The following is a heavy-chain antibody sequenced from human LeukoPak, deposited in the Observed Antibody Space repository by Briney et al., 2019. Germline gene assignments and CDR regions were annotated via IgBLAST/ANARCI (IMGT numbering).Heavy chain of an antibody. D-gene: IGHD2-2*01. CDR1: GFTFSSYG. J-gene: IGHJ3*02. Sequence: GGSLRLSCAASGFTFSSYGMHWVRQAPGKGLEWVAVIWYDGSNKYYADSVKGRLTISRDNSKNKLYLQMNSLRAEDTAVCYCARDPLGYCSSTSGPGGDLFDIWGQGKMVTVSS. V-gene: IGHV3-33*01. CDR3: ARDPLGYCSSTSGPGGDLFDI. CDR2: IWYDGSNK.